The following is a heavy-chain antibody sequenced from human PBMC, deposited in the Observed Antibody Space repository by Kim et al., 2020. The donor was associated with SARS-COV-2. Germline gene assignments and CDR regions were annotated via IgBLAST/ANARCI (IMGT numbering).Heavy chain of an antibody. CDR1: GYTFTSYA. CDR2: INTNTGNP. V-gene: IGHV7-4-1*02. Sequence: ASVKVSCKASGYTFTSYAMNWVRQAPGQGLEWMGWINTNTGNPTYAQGFTGRFVFSLDTSVSTAYLQISSLKAEDTAVYYFARVRGTIFGVVIIGGWFDPWGQGTLVTVSS. CDR3: ARVRGTIFGVVIIGGWFDP. J-gene: IGHJ5*02. D-gene: IGHD3-3*01.